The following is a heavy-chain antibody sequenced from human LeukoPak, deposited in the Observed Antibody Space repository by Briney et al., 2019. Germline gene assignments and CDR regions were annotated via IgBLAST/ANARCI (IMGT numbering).Heavy chain of an antibody. V-gene: IGHV4-31*03. CDR3: ARGGSYSGYDDPSWFDP. D-gene: IGHD5-12*01. CDR2: IYYSGST. J-gene: IGHJ5*02. CDR1: GGSISSGGYY. Sequence: SETLSLTCTVSGGSISSGGYYWSWIRQHPGKGREWIGHIYYSGSTYYNPSLKSRVTISVDTSKNQFSLKLSSVTAADTAVYYCARGGSYSGYDDPSWFDPWGQGTLVTVSS.